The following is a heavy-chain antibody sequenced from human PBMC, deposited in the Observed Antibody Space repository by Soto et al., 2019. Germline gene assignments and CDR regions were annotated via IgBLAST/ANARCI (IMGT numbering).Heavy chain of an antibody. J-gene: IGHJ6*02. CDR1: GGSISSSNC. Sequence: SETLSLTCAVSGGSISSSNCWSFVRQPPGKGLEWIGEIYHSGSTNYNPSLKSRVTISVDKSKNQFSLKLSSVTAADTAVYYCARDLGTMVRGLLVNYYGMDVWGQGTTVTVYS. D-gene: IGHD3-10*01. V-gene: IGHV4-4*02. CDR2: IYHSGST. CDR3: ARDLGTMVRGLLVNYYGMDV.